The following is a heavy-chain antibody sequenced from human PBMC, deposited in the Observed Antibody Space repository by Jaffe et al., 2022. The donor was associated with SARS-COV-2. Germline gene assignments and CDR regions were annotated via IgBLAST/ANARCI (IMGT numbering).Heavy chain of an antibody. D-gene: IGHD6-19*01. CDR1: GYTFTSYD. CDR3: ARGRRLSRPSSGWYGTNWFDP. Sequence: QVQLVQSGAEVKKPGASVKVSCKASGYTFTSYDINWVRQATGQGLEWMGWMNPNSGNTGYAQKFQGRVTMTRNTSISTAYMELSSLRSEDTAVYYCARGRRLSRPSSGWYGTNWFDPWGQGTLVTVSS. CDR2: MNPNSGNT. V-gene: IGHV1-8*01. J-gene: IGHJ5*02.